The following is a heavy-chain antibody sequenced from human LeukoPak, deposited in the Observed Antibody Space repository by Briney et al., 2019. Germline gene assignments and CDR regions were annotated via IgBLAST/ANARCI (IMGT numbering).Heavy chain of an antibody. J-gene: IGHJ4*02. D-gene: IGHD6-19*01. CDR3: AREGMAGTFDY. Sequence: ASVKVSCKASGYTFTSYYMHWVRQAPGQGLEWMGIINPSGGSTSYAQKFQGRVTMTRDMSTSTVYMELSSLRSEDTAVYYCAREGMAGTFDYWGQGTLVTVSS. CDR2: INPSGGST. CDR1: GYTFTSYY. V-gene: IGHV1-46*01.